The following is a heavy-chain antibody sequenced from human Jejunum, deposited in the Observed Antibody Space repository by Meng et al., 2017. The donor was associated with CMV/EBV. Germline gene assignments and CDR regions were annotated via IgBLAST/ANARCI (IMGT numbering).Heavy chain of an antibody. CDR1: GFTFSRNW. CDR3: VRAGSGNAYGLFDS. D-gene: IGHD1-26*01. V-gene: IGHV3-74*01. J-gene: IGHJ4*02. Sequence: GFTFSRNWMHWVRQGTGKGLVWVSRLNGGGSDITSADSVKGRFTISRDNAKNTLYLQMNSLRAEDMAVYYCVRAGSGNAYGLFDSWGQGTLVTVSS. CDR2: LNGGGSDI.